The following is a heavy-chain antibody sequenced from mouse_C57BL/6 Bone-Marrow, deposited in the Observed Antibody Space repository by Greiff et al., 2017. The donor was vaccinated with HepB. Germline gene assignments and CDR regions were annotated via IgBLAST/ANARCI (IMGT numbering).Heavy chain of an antibody. V-gene: IGHV1-81*01. D-gene: IGHD1-1*01. J-gene: IGHJ1*03. CDR3: ARSDTTVVATWYFDV. CDR1: GYTFTSYG. CDR2: IYPRSGNT. Sequence: VQLQQSGAELARPGASVKLSCKASGYTFTSYGISWVKQRTGQGLEWIGEIYPRSGNTYYNEKFKGKATLTADKSSSTAYMELRSLTSEDSAVYFCARSDTTVVATWYFDVWGTGTTVTVSS.